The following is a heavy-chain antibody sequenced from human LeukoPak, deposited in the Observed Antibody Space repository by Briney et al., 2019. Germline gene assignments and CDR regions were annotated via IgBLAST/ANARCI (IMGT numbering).Heavy chain of an antibody. Sequence: GGSLRLSCAASGFTFRNYVIHWVRQAPGKGLEWVAVTSSDLNVKLYADSVKGRFTISGDNSRSTLYLQMNSLRPEDTAIYYCAREGYYGSGSPPSLYFDYWGQGTLVTVSS. J-gene: IGHJ4*02. V-gene: IGHV3-30-3*01. D-gene: IGHD3-10*01. CDR1: GFTFRNYV. CDR2: TSSDLNVK. CDR3: AREGYYGSGSPPSLYFDY.